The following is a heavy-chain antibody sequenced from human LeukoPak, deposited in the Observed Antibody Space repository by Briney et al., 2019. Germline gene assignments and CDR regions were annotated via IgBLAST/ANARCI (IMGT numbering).Heavy chain of an antibody. CDR3: ARDLRSIGPTLYYHYMDV. V-gene: IGHV1-2*06. Sequence: ASVKVSCKASGYTFTGYYMHWVRQAPGQGLEWMGRINPNSGGTNYAQKFQGRVTMTRDTSISTAYMELSRLRSDDTAVYYCARDLRSIGPTLYYHYMDVWGKGTTVTVSS. CDR1: GYTFTGYY. D-gene: IGHD2/OR15-2a*01. J-gene: IGHJ6*03. CDR2: INPNSGGT.